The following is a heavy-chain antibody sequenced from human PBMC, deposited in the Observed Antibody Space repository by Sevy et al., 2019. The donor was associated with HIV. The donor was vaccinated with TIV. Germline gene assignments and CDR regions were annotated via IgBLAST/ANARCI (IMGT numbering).Heavy chain of an antibody. CDR3: ARDHVKDGDLGDYYYFAMDV. V-gene: IGHV3-11*01. CDR2: ISGSGDTI. D-gene: IGHD3-16*01. CDR1: RFILSDYY. J-gene: IGHJ6*02. Sequence: GGSLRLSCAASRFILSDYYKSWIRQAPGKGLEWISYISGSGDTIYYADSVKGRFTISRDNTKNSLYLQMNSLRAEDTAVYYCARDHVKDGDLGDYYYFAMDVWGQGTTVTVSS.